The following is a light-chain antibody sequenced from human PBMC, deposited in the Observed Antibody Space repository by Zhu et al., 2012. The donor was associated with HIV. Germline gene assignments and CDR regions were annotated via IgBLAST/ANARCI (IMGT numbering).Light chain of an antibody. V-gene: IGKV1-5*03. CDR1: QSISSW. CDR3: QRYNSYVYR. J-gene: IGKJ2*03. Sequence: DIQMTQSPSTLSASVGDRITITCRASQSISSWLAWYQQKPGSAPKLLIYKASTLESGVPSRFSAISSLQPDDFATYYCQRYNSYVYRFGQGTKLEIK. CDR2: KAS.